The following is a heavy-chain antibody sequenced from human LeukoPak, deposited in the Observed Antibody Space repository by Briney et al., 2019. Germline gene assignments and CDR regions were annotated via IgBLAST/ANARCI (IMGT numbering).Heavy chain of an antibody. Sequence: SVKVSCKASGGTFSSYAISWVRQAPGQVLEWMGRIIPILGIANYAQKFQGRVTITADKSTSTAYMELSSLRSEDTAVYYCAREERWLQEKDWGQGTLVTVSS. CDR3: AREERWLQEKD. V-gene: IGHV1-69*04. CDR1: GGTFSSYA. J-gene: IGHJ4*02. D-gene: IGHD5-12*01. CDR2: IIPILGIA.